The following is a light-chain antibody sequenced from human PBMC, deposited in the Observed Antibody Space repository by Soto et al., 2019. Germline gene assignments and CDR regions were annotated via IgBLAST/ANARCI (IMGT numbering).Light chain of an antibody. Sequence: EVVMTQFPDTVSVTPGETVTLSCGASQSVRTNLAWYQQRPGQAPRLLIHYSSTRAGDIPARFSGSGSGTNFTLTISSLEPEDFAVYYCHQRQYWPPITFGQGTRLEIK. CDR1: QSVRTN. CDR3: HQRQYWPPIT. CDR2: YSS. V-gene: IGKV3D-15*01. J-gene: IGKJ5*01.